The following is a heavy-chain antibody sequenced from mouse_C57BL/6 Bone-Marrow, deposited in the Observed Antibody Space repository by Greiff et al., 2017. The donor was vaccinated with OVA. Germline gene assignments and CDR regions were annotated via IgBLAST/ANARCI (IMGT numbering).Heavy chain of an antibody. CDR1: GYTFTSYW. Sequence: QVQLQQPGAELVKPGASVKLSCKASGYTFTSYWMHWVKQRPGQGLEWIGMIHPNSGSTNYNEKFKSKATLTVDKSSSTAYMQLSSLTSEDSAVYYCARSGWVLYWYFDVWGTGTTVTVSS. J-gene: IGHJ1*03. V-gene: IGHV1-64*01. CDR2: IHPNSGST. D-gene: IGHD2-3*01. CDR3: ARSGWVLYWYFDV.